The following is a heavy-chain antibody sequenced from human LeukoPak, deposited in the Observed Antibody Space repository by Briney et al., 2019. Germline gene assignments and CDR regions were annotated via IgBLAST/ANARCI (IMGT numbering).Heavy chain of an antibody. J-gene: IGHJ4*02. Sequence: GGSLRLSCAVSGFTFSSQAMSWVRQAPGKGLEWVSGISGSGENTYYADSVKGRFTISRDISKSTLYLQMTSPRAEDTAVYYCAKDFHYYGSGSYWPTDSWGQGTLVTVSS. CDR1: GFTFSSQA. D-gene: IGHD3-10*01. CDR3: AKDFHYYGSGSYWPTDS. V-gene: IGHV3-23*01. CDR2: ISGSGENT.